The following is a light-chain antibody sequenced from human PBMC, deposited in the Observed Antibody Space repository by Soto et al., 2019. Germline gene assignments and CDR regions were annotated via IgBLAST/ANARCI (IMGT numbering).Light chain of an antibody. CDR1: QGINRH. V-gene: IGKV1-9*01. J-gene: IGKJ4*01. Sequence: DIQLTQSPSFLSASVGDRVTITCRASQGINRHLAWYQQKPGKAPNLLIYTASTLQSGVPSRFSGSGSGTDFTLTIYRLEPEDYAVYYCQQYDKSPLTFGGGTKVEIK. CDR2: TAS. CDR3: QQYDKSPLT.